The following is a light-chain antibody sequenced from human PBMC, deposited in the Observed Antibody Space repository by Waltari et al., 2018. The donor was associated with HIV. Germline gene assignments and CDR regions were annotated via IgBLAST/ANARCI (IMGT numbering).Light chain of an antibody. J-gene: IGLJ1*01. CDR3: CSYAGSREGYV. CDR1: SSDVGSYNL. Sequence: QSALTQPASVSGSPGQSITISCTGTSSDVGSYNLVSWYQQHPGKAPKLMIYEVSKRPPGVSNRFSGSKSGNTASLTISGLQAEDEADYYCCSYAGSREGYVFGTGTKVTVL. V-gene: IGLV2-23*02. CDR2: EVS.